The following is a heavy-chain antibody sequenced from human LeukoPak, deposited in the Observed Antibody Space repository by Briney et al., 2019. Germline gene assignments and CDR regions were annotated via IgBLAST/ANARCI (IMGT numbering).Heavy chain of an antibody. Sequence: GGSLRLSCAASGFTLSNYWMTWVRQAPGKGLEWVANIKQDGSEKYYVDSVKGRFTISRDNAKNSLYLQMNSLRAEDTAVYYCARDQRYCSSSSCPWEPFDYWGQGTLVTVSS. CDR2: IKQDGSEK. CDR3: ARDQRYCSSSSCPWEPFDY. J-gene: IGHJ4*02. V-gene: IGHV3-7*05. D-gene: IGHD2-2*01. CDR1: GFTLSNYW.